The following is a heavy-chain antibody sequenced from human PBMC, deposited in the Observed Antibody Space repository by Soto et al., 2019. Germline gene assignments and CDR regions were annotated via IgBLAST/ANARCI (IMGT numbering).Heavy chain of an antibody. D-gene: IGHD2-15*01. J-gene: IGHJ6*03. CDR2: ISSSSTYI. V-gene: IGHV3-21*01. CDR1: GFTFSSYS. Sequence: GSLRLSCAASGFTFSSYSMNWVRQAPGKGLEWVSSISSSSTYIYYADSVKGRFTISRDNAKNSLYLQMNSLRAEDAAVYYCARGGIYCSGGSCWVYYMDVWGKGTTVTVSS. CDR3: ARGGIYCSGGSCWVYYMDV.